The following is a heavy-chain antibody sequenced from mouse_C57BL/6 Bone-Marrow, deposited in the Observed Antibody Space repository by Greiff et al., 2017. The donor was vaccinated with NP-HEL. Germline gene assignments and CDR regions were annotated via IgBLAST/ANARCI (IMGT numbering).Heavy chain of an antibody. Sequence: QVQLKQSGPELVKPGASVKLSCKASGYTFTSYDINWVKQRPGQGLEWIGWIYPTDGSTKYNEKFKGKATLTVDTSSSTAYMELHSLTSEDSAVYFCGVGGTTFHAMDYWGQGTSVTVSS. V-gene: IGHV1-85*01. CDR1: GYTFTSYD. CDR3: GVGGTTFHAMDY. D-gene: IGHD2-14*01. CDR2: IYPTDGST. J-gene: IGHJ4*01.